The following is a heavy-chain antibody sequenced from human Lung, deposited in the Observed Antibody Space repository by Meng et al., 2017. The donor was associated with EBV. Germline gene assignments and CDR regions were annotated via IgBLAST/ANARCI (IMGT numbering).Heavy chain of an antibody. J-gene: IGHJ4*02. D-gene: IGHD6-13*01. Sequence: QVQLQRSGPGLVKPSGTLSLTCADSGGSISSSNWWSWVRQPPGKGLEWIGYIYYSGSTNYNPSLKSRVTISVDKSKNQFSLKLSSVTAADTAVYYCARARSIAAAVIDYWGQGTLVTVSS. CDR2: IYYSGST. CDR1: GGSISSSNW. CDR3: ARARSIAAAVIDY. V-gene: IGHV4-4*02.